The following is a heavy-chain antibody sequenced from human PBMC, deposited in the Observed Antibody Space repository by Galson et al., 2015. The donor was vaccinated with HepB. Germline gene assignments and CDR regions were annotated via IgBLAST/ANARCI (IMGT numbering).Heavy chain of an antibody. CDR3: ARSPVSFWPVLHRGYYFDY. CDR2: TYYRSKWYN. V-gene: IGHV6-1*01. D-gene: IGHD3-3*02. J-gene: IGHJ4*02. Sequence: CAISGDSVSSNSAAWNWIRQSPSRGLEWLGRTYYRSKWYNDYAVSVKSRITINPDTSKNQFSLQLNSVTPEDTAVYYCARSPVSFWPVLHRGYYFDYWGQGTLVTVSS. CDR1: GDSVSSNSAA.